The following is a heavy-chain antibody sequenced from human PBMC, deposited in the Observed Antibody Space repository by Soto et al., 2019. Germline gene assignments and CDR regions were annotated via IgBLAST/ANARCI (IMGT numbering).Heavy chain of an antibody. CDR3: IRDMKYSYYFEAGH. CDR2: IRTKTFGGTA. CDR1: GFTFGDSA. D-gene: IGHD5-18*01. Sequence: EVQVVESGGGLVQPGQSLRLSCFASGFTFGDSAFSWVRQAPGKGLEWVGFIRTKTFGGTAEYAASVKGRFSISRDDSKSIAYLHMNSLKTEDTAVYYCIRDMKYSYYFEAGHWGQGTLVTVSS. J-gene: IGHJ4*02. V-gene: IGHV3-49*04.